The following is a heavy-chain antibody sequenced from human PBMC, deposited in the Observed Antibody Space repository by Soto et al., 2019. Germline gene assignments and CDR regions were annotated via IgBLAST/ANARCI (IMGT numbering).Heavy chain of an antibody. CDR3: TTGLLAYCGGDCSFDY. J-gene: IGHJ4*02. CDR2: IKSKTDGGTT. V-gene: IGHV3-15*01. D-gene: IGHD2-21*02. CDR1: GFTFSNAW. Sequence: GGSLRLSCAASGFTFSNAWKSWVRQAPGKGLEWVGRIKSKTDGGTTDYAAPVKGRFTISRDDSKNTLYLQMNSLKTEDTAVYYCTTGLLAYCGGDCSFDYWGQGTLVTVSS.